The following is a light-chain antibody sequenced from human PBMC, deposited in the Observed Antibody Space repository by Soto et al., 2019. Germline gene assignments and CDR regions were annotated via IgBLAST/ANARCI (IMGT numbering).Light chain of an antibody. CDR1: QSVSSSY. V-gene: IGKV3-20*01. J-gene: IGKJ1*01. Sequence: EIVLTQSPGTLSLSPGERATLSCMASQSVSSSYLAWYQQKPGQAPRLLIYGASSRATGIPDRFSGSGSGTDFTLTISRLEPEDFAVYYCQQYGSSWTFGQGTKVDNK. CDR3: QQYGSSWT. CDR2: GAS.